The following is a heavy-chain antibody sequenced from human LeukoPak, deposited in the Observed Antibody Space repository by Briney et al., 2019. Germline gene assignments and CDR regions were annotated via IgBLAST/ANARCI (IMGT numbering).Heavy chain of an antibody. Sequence: ASVKVSCKASGYTFTGYYMHWVRQAPGQGLEWMGWINPNSGGTNYAQKFQGRVTMTRDTSISTAYMELSRLRSDDTAVYYCARDKGLYYDIFHPGDAFDIWGQGTMVTVSS. CDR3: ARDKGLYYDIFHPGDAFDI. V-gene: IGHV1-2*02. CDR1: GYTFTGYY. J-gene: IGHJ3*02. CDR2: INPNSGGT. D-gene: IGHD3-9*01.